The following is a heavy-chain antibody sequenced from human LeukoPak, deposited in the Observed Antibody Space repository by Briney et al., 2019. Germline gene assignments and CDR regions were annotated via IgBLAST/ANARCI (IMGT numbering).Heavy chain of an antibody. CDR2: ISSSGTYV. CDR3: ARASSKQLAGYLPDGFDI. J-gene: IGHJ3*02. V-gene: IGHV3-21*01. D-gene: IGHD3-9*01. Sequence: PGGSLRLSCAASGFTFSSYSMNWVRQAPGKGLEWVSSISSSGTYVYYADSVKGRFTVSRDNAKNSLSLQMNSLRADDAAVYYCARASSKQLAGYLPDGFDIWGQGTMVTDSS. CDR1: GFTFSSYS.